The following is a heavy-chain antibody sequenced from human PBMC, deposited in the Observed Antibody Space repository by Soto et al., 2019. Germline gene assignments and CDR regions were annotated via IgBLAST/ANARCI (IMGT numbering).Heavy chain of an antibody. CDR1: GGSISSSSYY. J-gene: IGHJ6*03. V-gene: IGHV4-39*01. CDR3: GRAWRGDYYCYYIDV. D-gene: IGHD3-10*01. CDR2: IFYSGDT. Sequence: KTSETLSLTCTVSGGSISSSSYYWGWIRQPPGKGLEWIGSIFYSGDTYYNPSLKSRVSISVDTSKNQFSLRLSSVTAADTAAYYCGRAWRGDYYCYYIDVWGKGTTVTVSS.